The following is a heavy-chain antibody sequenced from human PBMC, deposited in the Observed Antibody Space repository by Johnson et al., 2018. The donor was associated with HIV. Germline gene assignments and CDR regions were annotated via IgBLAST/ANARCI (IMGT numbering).Heavy chain of an antibody. J-gene: IGHJ3*02. V-gene: IGHV3-30*18. CDR1: GFTFGIYG. Sequence: QVQLVESGGGVVQPGTSLRLSCAASGFTFGIYGMHWVRQAPGKGLEWVALISYDGSNEYYGDSVKGRFSISRDNSKKKLYLQMNSLRPEDTAVDYCAKDRAEVVVVHDALDMWGQGTMVTVSS. CDR2: ISYDGSNE. D-gene: IGHD3-22*01. CDR3: AKDRAEVVVVHDALDM.